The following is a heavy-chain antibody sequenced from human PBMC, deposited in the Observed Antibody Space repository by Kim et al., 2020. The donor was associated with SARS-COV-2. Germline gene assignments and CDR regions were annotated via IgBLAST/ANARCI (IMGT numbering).Heavy chain of an antibody. CDR1: GGSISSSSYY. V-gene: IGHV4-39*07. CDR3: ARVRRELPHWYFDL. D-gene: IGHD1-26*01. CDR2: IYYSGST. Sequence: SETLSLTCTVSGGSISSSSYYWGWIRQPPGKGLEWIGSIYYSGSTYYNPSLKSRVTISVDTSKNQFSLKLSSVTAADTAVYYCARVRRELPHWYFDLWGRGTLVTVSS. J-gene: IGHJ2*01.